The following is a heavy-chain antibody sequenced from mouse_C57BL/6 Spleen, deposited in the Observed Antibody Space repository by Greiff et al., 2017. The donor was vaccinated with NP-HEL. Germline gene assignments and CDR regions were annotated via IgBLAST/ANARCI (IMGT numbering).Heavy chain of an antibody. CDR2: IYPGDGDT. V-gene: IGHV1-82*01. CDR1: GYAFSSSW. Sequence: QVQLQQSGPELVKPGASVKISCKASGYAFSSSWMNWVKQRPGKGLEWIGRIYPGDGDTNYNGKFKGKATLTADKSSSTAYMQRSILTSEDATVYFCARYLYYYGSSSSDYWGQGTTRTVSS. J-gene: IGHJ2*01. CDR3: ARYLYYYGSSSSDY. D-gene: IGHD1-1*01.